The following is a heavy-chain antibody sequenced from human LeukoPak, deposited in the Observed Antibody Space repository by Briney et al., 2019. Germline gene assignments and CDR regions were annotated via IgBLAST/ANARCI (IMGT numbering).Heavy chain of an antibody. Sequence: GGTLRLSCAASGFTFSSYAMSWVRQAPGKGLEWVSGINGNGDSTYYANSVKGRFTISRDNSKNTLYLQMNSLRAEDTAVYYCANVRYKYGKDYWGQGTLVTVSS. CDR1: GFTFSSYA. CDR2: INGNGDST. V-gene: IGHV3-23*01. J-gene: IGHJ4*02. D-gene: IGHD5-18*01. CDR3: ANVRYKYGKDY.